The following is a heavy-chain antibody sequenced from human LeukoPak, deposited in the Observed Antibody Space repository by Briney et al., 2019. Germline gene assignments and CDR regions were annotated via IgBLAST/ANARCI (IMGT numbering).Heavy chain of an antibody. CDR1: GYTFTAYY. Sequence: ASVKVSCKASGYTFTAYYLHWVRQAPGQGLEWMGWINPNSGGTNYAQKFQGRVTMTRDTSISTAYMELSRLRSDDTAVYFCARGYCSSTSCYVFDYWGQGTLVTVSS. CDR3: ARGYCSSTSCYVFDY. D-gene: IGHD2-2*01. J-gene: IGHJ4*02. V-gene: IGHV1-2*02. CDR2: INPNSGGT.